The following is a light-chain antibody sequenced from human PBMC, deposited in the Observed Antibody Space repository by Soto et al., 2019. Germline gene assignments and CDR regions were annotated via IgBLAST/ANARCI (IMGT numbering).Light chain of an antibody. CDR2: EVS. V-gene: IGLV2-14*01. Sequence: QSALTQPASVSGSPGQSITMSSTGTSSDVGGYNYVSWYQQHPGKAPKLMIYEVSNRPSGVSNRFSGSKSGNTASLTISGLQAEDEADYYCSSYTSSSTRVFGGGTQLTVL. CDR1: SSDVGGYNY. J-gene: IGLJ3*02. CDR3: SSYTSSSTRV.